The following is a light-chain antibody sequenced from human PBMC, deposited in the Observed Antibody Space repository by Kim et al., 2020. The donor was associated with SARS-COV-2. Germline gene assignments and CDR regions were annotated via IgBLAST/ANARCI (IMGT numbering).Light chain of an antibody. CDR3: CSYAGGYTYV. V-gene: IGLV2-11*01. CDR1: SSDVGGYNS. Sequence: QSALTQPRSVSGSPGQSVTISCTGTSSDVGGYNSVSWYQHHPGKAPKLIIYDVTKRPSGVPDRFSGSKSGNTASLTISGLQAEDEADYYCCSYAGGYTYVFGTGTKVTVL. CDR2: DVT. J-gene: IGLJ1*01.